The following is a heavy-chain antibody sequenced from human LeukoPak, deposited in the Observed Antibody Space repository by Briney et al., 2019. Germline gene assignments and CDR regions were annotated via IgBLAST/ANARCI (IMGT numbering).Heavy chain of an antibody. V-gene: IGHV3-48*01. CDR1: GFTFSSYS. D-gene: IGHD6-6*01. Sequence: GGSLRLSCAASGFTFSSYSMNWVRQAPGKGREWVSYISSSSSTIYYADSEKGRFTISRDNAKNSLYLQMNSLRAEDTAVYYCAREKIAARRWAFDYWGQGTLVTVSS. CDR3: AREKIAARRWAFDY. J-gene: IGHJ4*02. CDR2: ISSSSSTI.